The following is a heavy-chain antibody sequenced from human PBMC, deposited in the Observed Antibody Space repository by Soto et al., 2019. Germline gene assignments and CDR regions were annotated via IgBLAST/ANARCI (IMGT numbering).Heavy chain of an antibody. CDR1: GFTFSSYS. J-gene: IGHJ6*02. D-gene: IGHD1-26*01. CDR3: ARGGGFGELLGRYYYGMDV. Sequence: PGGSLRLSCAASGFTFSSYSMNWVRQATGKGLEWVSSISSSSSYIYYADSVKGRFTISRDNAKNSLYLQMNSLRAEDTAVYYCARGGGFGELLGRYYYGMDVWGQGTTVTVSS. V-gene: IGHV3-21*01. CDR2: ISSSSSYI.